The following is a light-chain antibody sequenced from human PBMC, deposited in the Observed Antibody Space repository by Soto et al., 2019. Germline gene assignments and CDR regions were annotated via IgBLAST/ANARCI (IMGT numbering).Light chain of an antibody. CDR3: HSYDKWPPGA. CDR2: DAS. Sequence: EIVLTQSPATLSESPGERVTLSCRASQSVSTNLAWYQQRPGEAPRLLIFDASARAVDIPGRFSGSGSGTEFTLTISSLQPEDFAVYFCHSYDKWPPGAFGQGTKVDIK. CDR1: QSVSTN. J-gene: IGKJ1*01. V-gene: IGKV3D-15*01.